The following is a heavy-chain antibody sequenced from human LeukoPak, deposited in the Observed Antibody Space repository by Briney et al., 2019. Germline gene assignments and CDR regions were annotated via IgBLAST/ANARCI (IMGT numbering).Heavy chain of an antibody. CDR1: GGSVSSSNDY. CDR3: AAHGATQLERLDY. V-gene: IGHV4-39*01. D-gene: IGHD1-1*01. Sequence: PSETLSLTCTVSGGSVSSSNDYWGWIRQPPGKGLEWIGSIYYSGSAWYNPSLKSRVTISVDTSRNQFSPKLNSVTAADTAGYSCAAHGATQLERLDYWAREPWSPSPQ. J-gene: IGHJ4*02. CDR2: IYYSGSA.